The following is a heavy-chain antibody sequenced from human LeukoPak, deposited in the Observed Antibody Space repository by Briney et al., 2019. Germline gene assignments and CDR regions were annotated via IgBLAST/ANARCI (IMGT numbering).Heavy chain of an antibody. J-gene: IGHJ3*02. CDR1: GYTFTTYY. CDR2: INPNSGGT. Sequence: ASVKVSCKASGYTFTTYYIHWARQAPGQGLEWMGWINPNSGGTNYAQKFQGRVTMTRDTSISTAYMELSRLRSDDTAVYYCAREKAVGATAGAFDIWGQGTMVTVSS. D-gene: IGHD1-26*01. CDR3: AREKAVGATAGAFDI. V-gene: IGHV1-2*02.